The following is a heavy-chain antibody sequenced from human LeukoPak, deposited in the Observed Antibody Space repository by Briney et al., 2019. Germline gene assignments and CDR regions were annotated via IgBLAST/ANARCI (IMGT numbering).Heavy chain of an antibody. V-gene: IGHV1-46*01. CDR1: GYTFTSYY. J-gene: IGHJ3*02. CDR2: IKPSGGST. D-gene: IGHD6-19*01. Sequence: GASVKVSCKASGYTFTSYYMHWVRQTPGQGLEWMGIIKPSGGSTSYAQKFQGRVTMTRDTSTSTVYMELSSLRSEDTAVYYCARGEAVAMEAFDIWGQGTMVTVSS. CDR3: ARGEAVAMEAFDI.